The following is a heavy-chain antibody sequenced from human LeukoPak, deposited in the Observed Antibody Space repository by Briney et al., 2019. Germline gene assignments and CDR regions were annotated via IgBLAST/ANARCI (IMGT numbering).Heavy chain of an antibody. CDR3: ARLSSNNRAIDY. CDR2: IIPILGIP. V-gene: IGHV1-69*04. CDR1: GGTFTTYA. J-gene: IGHJ4*02. Sequence: ASVKVSCKASGGTFTTYAISWVRQAPGQGLEWMGRIIPILGIPQYAQKFQGRVTINADKSTSTAYMELSGLRSEDTAVYYCARLSSNNRAIDYWGQGTLVTVSS. D-gene: IGHD2/OR15-2a*01.